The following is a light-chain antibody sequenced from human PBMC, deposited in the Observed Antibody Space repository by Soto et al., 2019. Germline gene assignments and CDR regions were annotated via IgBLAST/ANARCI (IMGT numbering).Light chain of an antibody. V-gene: IGLV2-14*01. Sequence: QSALTQPDSVSGSPGQSITISCTGTSSDVGRYNYVSWYQQHPGKAPKLMIYEVTNRPSGVSNRFSGSKSSNTASLTITGLQADDEADYYCSTFGGTGVFGTGTKLTVL. J-gene: IGLJ1*01. CDR2: EVT. CDR1: SSDVGRYNY. CDR3: STFGGTGV.